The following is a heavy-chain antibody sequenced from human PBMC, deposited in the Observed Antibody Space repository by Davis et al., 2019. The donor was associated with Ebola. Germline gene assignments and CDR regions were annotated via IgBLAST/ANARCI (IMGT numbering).Heavy chain of an antibody. D-gene: IGHD3-16*01. V-gene: IGHV3-15*01. J-gene: IGHJ4*02. Sequence: GESLKISCAASGFTFSNAWMSWVRQAPGKGLECVGRIKSKIDGGTADYAAPVKGRFTISRDDSKNTLYLQMNSLKTEDTAVYYCTTSGIWGHDYWGQGTLVTVSS. CDR2: IKSKIDGGTA. CDR1: GFTFSNAW. CDR3: TTSGIWGHDY.